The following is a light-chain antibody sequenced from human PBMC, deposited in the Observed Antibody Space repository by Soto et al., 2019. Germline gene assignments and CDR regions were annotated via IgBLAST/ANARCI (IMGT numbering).Light chain of an antibody. Sequence: AIRVTPLTSTFSAPTGDRASISCLASQGISSYLAWYQQKPGKAPKLLIYAASTLQSGVPSRFSGSGSGTDFTLTISCLQSEDFATYYCQQYYSYPLTFGPGTKVDI. V-gene: IGKV1-8*01. CDR1: QGISSY. J-gene: IGKJ3*01. CDR2: AAS. CDR3: QQYYSYPLT.